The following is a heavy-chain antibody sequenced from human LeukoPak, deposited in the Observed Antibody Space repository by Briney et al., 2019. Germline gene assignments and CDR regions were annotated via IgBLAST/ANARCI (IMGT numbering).Heavy chain of an antibody. V-gene: IGHV1-69*05. Sequence: ASVKVSCKASGYTFNSHGITWVRQAPGQGLEWMGGIIPIFGTANYAQKFQGRVTMTRDTSTSTVYMELSSLRSEDTAVYYCARGDHVRIYAESAFDIWGQGTMVSVSS. D-gene: IGHD5/OR15-5a*01. CDR2: IIPIFGTA. CDR3: ARGDHVRIYAESAFDI. J-gene: IGHJ3*02. CDR1: GYTFNSHG.